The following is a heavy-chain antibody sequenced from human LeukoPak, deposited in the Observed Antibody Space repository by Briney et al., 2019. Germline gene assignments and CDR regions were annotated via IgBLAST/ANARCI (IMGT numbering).Heavy chain of an antibody. V-gene: IGHV4-38-2*02. CDR2: IYHSGST. Sequence: SETLSLTCTVSGYSISSGYYWGWIRQPPGKGLEWIGSIYHSGSTYYNPSLKSRVTISVDTSKNQFSLKLSSVTAADTAVYYCARSVLVGATAYWGQGTLVTVSS. J-gene: IGHJ4*02. D-gene: IGHD1-26*01. CDR1: GYSISSGYY. CDR3: ARSVLVGATAY.